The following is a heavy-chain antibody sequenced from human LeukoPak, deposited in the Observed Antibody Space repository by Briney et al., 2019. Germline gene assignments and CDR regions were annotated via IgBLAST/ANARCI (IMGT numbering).Heavy chain of an antibody. J-gene: IGHJ5*02. D-gene: IGHD2-15*01. CDR1: GGSISSGGYY. CDR2: IYYSGST. V-gene: IGHV4-31*03. Sequence: PSETLSLTCTVSGGSISSGGYYWSWIRQHPGKGLEWIGYIYYSGSTYYNPSLKSRVTISVDTSKNQFSLKLSSVTAADTAVYYCAKDQTGVAGGPNWFDPWGQGTLVTVSS. CDR3: AKDQTGVAGGPNWFDP.